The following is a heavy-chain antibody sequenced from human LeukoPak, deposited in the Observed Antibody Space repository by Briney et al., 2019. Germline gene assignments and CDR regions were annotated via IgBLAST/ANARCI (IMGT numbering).Heavy chain of an antibody. CDR1: GFSISSYY. V-gene: IGHV4-59*08. CDR2: IYYSGST. D-gene: IGHD1/OR15-1a*01. J-gene: IGHJ4*02. CDR3: AKRSRQNNPYYFDY. Sequence: PSETLSLTCTASGFSISSYYWSWIRRPPGKGLEWIGYIYYSGSTNYNPSPKSRVSISVQASKNQFSLKLGSGSDGCTYVYYCAKRSRQNNPYYFDYWGQGTLVTVSS.